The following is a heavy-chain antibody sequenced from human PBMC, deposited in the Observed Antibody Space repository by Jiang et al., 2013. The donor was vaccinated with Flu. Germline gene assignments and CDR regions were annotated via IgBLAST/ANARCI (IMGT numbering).Heavy chain of an antibody. Sequence: SCAASGFIFSQLCHGPGSARLLGRGWSGSQLLVVVGGRTYYADSVKGRFNISRDNSKNTLYLHMNSLRAEDTAVYYCAKAYAIRNFDWATDWGQGTLVTVSS. CDR1: GFIFSQLC. CDR2: LVVVGGRT. V-gene: IGHV3-23*01. J-gene: IGHJ1*01. D-gene: IGHD3-9*01. CDR3: AKAYAIRNFDWATD.